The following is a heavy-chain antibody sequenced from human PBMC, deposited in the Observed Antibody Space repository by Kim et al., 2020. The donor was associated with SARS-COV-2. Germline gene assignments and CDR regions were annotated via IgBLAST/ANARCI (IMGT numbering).Heavy chain of an antibody. CDR2: INTNTGNP. CDR1: GYTFTSYA. J-gene: IGHJ3*02. V-gene: IGHV7-4-1*01. CDR3: ASEMIYDSSGYYYADAFDI. Sequence: ASVKVSCKASGYTFTSYAMNWVRQAPGQGLEWMGWINTNTGNPTYAQGFTGRFVFSLDTSVSTAYLQICSLKAEDTAVYYCASEMIYDSSGYYYADAFDIWGQGTMVTVSS. D-gene: IGHD3-22*01.